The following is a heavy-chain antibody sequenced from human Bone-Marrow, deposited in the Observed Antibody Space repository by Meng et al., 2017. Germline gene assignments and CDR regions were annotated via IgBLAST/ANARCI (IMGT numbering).Heavy chain of an antibody. D-gene: IGHD3-10*01. Sequence: QASLLQSGAAVNKPGASVWGPCKASAYTSASYGIGWFRQAPGQGLEWMGWFVSNADTYPAQKFQGRVTMTRDTHTSTDFMELRSLRFDDTAVYYCARGTPGRSYSDYWGQGTLVTVSS. V-gene: IGHV1-18*01. CDR1: AYTSASYG. CDR3: ARGTPGRSYSDY. J-gene: IGHJ4*02. CDR2: FVSNADT.